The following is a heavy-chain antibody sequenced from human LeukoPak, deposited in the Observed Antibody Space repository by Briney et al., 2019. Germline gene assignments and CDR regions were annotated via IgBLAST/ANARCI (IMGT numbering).Heavy chain of an antibody. CDR3: ARVPPASHLSYGDPGP. Sequence: SETLSLTCTVSGGSISSSPYYWGWIRQPPGKGLEWIGSIYSSGNPYYNPSLRGRVTISIDTSKNQISLKLTSVTAADTAMYYCARVPPASHLSYGDPGPWGQGTLVTVSS. V-gene: IGHV4-39*07. D-gene: IGHD4-17*01. CDR2: IYSSGNP. CDR1: GGSISSSPYY. J-gene: IGHJ5*02.